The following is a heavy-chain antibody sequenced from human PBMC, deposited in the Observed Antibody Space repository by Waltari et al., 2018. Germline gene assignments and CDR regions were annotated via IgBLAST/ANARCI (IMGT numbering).Heavy chain of an antibody. V-gene: IGHV5-51*01. Sequence: EVQLVQSGTQVKKPGEPLRISFKASGYSFSSYWIGWVRQMPGKGMEWMGIIFPRDSDTRYTPSSQGRVTISADKSTGTAYLQFSSLTASDTAMYFCARELIWPGELGPFDLWGQGTFVSVSS. CDR1: GYSFSSYW. D-gene: IGHD1-26*01. J-gene: IGHJ3*01. CDR2: IFPRDSDT. CDR3: ARELIWPGELGPFDL.